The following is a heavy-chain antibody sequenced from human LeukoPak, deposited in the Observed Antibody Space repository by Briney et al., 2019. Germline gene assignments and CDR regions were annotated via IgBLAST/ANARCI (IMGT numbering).Heavy chain of an antibody. V-gene: IGHV1-46*01. J-gene: IGHJ4*02. CDR2: INPSGGST. CDR3: ARDSGIVVVPAAMAFDY. D-gene: IGHD2-2*01. Sequence: ASVKVSRKASGYTFTSYYMHWVRQAPGQGLEWMGIINPSGGSTSYAQKFQGRVTMTRDTSTSTVYMELSSLRSEDTAVYYCARDSGIVVVPAAMAFDYWGQGTLVTVSS. CDR1: GYTFTSYY.